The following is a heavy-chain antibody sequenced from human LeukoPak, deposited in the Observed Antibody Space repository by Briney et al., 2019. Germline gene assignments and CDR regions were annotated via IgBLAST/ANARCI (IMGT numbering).Heavy chain of an antibody. V-gene: IGHV3-64D*06. CDR3: VKDRVSSGWHY. CDR1: GFTFSSYA. J-gene: IGHJ4*02. CDR2: ISSNGGST. Sequence: GGSLRLSCSASGFTFSSYAMHWVRQAPGKGLEYVSAISSNGGSTYYADSVKGRFTISRDNSKDTLYLQMSSLRAEDTAVYYCVKDRVSSGWHYWGQGTLVTVSS. D-gene: IGHD6-19*01.